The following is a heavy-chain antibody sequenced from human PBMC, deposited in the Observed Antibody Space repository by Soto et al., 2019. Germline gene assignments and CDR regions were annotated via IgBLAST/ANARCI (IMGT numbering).Heavy chain of an antibody. J-gene: IGHJ4*02. CDR3: ARSITMVRGVIGY. V-gene: IGHV4-4*07. Sequence: SETLSLTCTVSGGSISSYYWTWIRQPSGKGLEWIGRIYTSGSTNYNPSLKSRVTMSVDTSKNQFALKRSSVTAADTAVYYCARSITMVRGVIGYWGQGTLVTVSS. D-gene: IGHD3-10*01. CDR2: IYTSGST. CDR1: GGSISSYY.